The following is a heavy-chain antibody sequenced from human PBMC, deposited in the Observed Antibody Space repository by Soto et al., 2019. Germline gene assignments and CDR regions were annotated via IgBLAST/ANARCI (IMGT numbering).Heavy chain of an antibody. CDR2: IYYSGST. CDR1: GGSISSGGYY. J-gene: IGHJ5*02. D-gene: IGHD4-17*01. V-gene: IGHV4-31*03. CDR3: ARWRLPMNWFDP. Sequence: PSETLSLTCTVSGGSISSGGYYWSWIRQHPGKGLEWIGYIYYSGSTYYNPSLKSRVTISVDTSKNQFSLKLSSVTAADTAVYYCARWRLPMNWFDPWGQGTLVTAPQ.